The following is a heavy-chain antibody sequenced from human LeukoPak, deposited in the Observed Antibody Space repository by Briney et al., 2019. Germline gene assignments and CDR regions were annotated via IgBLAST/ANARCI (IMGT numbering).Heavy chain of an antibody. CDR3: ARTGTTWEEYFQH. CDR2: INPNSGGT. V-gene: IGHV1-2*02. J-gene: IGHJ1*01. CDR1: GYTFTGYY. Sequence: ASVKVSCKASGYTFTGYYMHWVRQAPGQGLEWMGWINPNSGGTNYAQKFQGRVTMTRDTSISTAYMELSRLRSDDTAVYYCARTGTTWEEYFQHWGQGTLVTVSS. D-gene: IGHD1-7*01.